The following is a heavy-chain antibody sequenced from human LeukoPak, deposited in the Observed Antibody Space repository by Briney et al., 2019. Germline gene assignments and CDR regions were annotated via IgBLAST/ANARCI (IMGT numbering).Heavy chain of an antibody. Sequence: SETLSLTCAVYGGSFSGYYWSWLRQPPGKGLEWIGEINHSGSTNYNPSLKSRVTISVDTSKNQFSLKLSSVTAADTAVYYCARGGLNNWFDPWGQGTLVTVSS. V-gene: IGHV4-34*01. CDR1: GGSFSGYY. J-gene: IGHJ5*02. CDR3: ARGGLNNWFDP. CDR2: INHSGST. D-gene: IGHD3-10*01.